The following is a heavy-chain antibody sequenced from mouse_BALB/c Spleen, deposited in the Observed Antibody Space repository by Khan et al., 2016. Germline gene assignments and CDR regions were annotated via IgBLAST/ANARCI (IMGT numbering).Heavy chain of an antibody. CDR2: IWTGGGT. V-gene: IGHV2-9-2*01. J-gene: IGHJ4*01. Sequence: QVQLKESGPGLVAPSQSLSITCTVSGFSLTSYDISWIRQPPGKGLEWLGGIWTGGGTNYNSAFMSRMIISKDNYKSQVFLKMNSLQTDDTAIYYSVREGYGTTYGAIDYWGQGTSVTVSS. CDR3: VREGYGTTYGAIDY. D-gene: IGHD1-1*01. CDR1: GFSLTSYD.